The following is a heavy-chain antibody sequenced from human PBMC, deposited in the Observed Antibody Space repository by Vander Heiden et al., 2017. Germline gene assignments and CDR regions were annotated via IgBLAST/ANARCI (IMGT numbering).Heavy chain of an antibody. D-gene: IGHD3-3*01. CDR2: RKSDGSTT. CDR1: GLTFSSSW. J-gene: IGHJ4*02. Sequence: EVQLVESGGGLVQPGGSLRLSCVDSGLTFSSSWMHWVRQAPGTRLEGLSRRKSDGSTTDYAVSVKGRFTTSRDNAKNTLYLQMNGLRAEDTAVYYCARAGFFRFDYWGQGILVTVSS. V-gene: IGHV3-74*01. CDR3: ARAGFFRFDY.